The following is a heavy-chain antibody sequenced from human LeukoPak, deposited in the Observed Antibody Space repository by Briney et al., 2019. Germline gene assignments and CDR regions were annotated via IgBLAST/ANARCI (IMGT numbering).Heavy chain of an antibody. V-gene: IGHV3-23*01. J-gene: IGHJ4*02. Sequence: GGSLRLSCAASGFTFSSYAMSWVRQAPGKGLEWVSAISGSGGSTYYADSVKGRFTISRDNSKNTLYLQMNSLRAEDTAVYYCAKRGYDSSGYSLDYWGQGTLVIVSS. CDR2: ISGSGGST. CDR3: AKRGYDSSGYSLDY. CDR1: GFTFSSYA. D-gene: IGHD3-22*01.